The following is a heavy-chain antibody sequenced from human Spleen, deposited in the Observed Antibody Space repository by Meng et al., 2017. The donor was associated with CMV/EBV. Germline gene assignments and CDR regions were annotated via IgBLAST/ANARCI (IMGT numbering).Heavy chain of an antibody. CDR3: ARDRRSDFLDGFEI. CDR1: GFSFSDHY. Sequence: GGSLRLSCAASGFSFSDHYMSWIRQAPGKGLEWVSYITTSGSAIYCVDSVKGRFTISRDNAKNSLYLQMNSLRAEDTAVYYCARDRRSDFLDGFEIWGQGTVVTVSS. D-gene: IGHD3-3*01. CDR2: ITTSGSAI. J-gene: IGHJ3*02. V-gene: IGHV3-11*01.